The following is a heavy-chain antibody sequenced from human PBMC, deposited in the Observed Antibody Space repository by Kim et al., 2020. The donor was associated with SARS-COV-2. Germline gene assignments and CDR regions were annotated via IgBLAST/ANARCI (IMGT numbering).Heavy chain of an antibody. Sequence: SETLSLTCTVSGGSISSYYWSWIRQPPGKGLEWIGYIYYSGSTNYNPSLKSRVTISVDTSKNQFSLKLSSVTAADTAVYYCASSRGFYDSSGYYYVNAFDIWGQGTMVTVSS. CDR2: IYYSGST. D-gene: IGHD3-22*01. J-gene: IGHJ3*02. V-gene: IGHV4-59*01. CDR3: ASSRGFYDSSGYYYVNAFDI. CDR1: GGSISSYY.